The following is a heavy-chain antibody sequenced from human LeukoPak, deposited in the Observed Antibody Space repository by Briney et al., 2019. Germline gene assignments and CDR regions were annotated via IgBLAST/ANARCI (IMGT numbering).Heavy chain of an antibody. V-gene: IGHV1-2*02. CDR1: GYTFTGYY. CDR2: INPNSGGT. CDR3: AREVDYGGNSNPFDY. D-gene: IGHD4-23*01. J-gene: IGHJ4*02. Sequence: ASVKVSCKASGYTFTGYYIHWVRQAPGQGLEWMGWINPNSGGTNYAQKFQGRVTMTRDTSISTAYMELSRLRSDDTAVYYCAREVDYGGNSNPFDYWGQGTLVTVSS.